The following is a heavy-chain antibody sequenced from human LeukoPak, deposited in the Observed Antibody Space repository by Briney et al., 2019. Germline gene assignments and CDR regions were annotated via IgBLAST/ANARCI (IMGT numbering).Heavy chain of an antibody. V-gene: IGHV4-39*07. CDR3: ARVGTYYYDSSGYYQLRYFDL. D-gene: IGHD3-22*01. Sequence: PSETLSLTCTVSGGSISSSKYYWGWIRQPPGKGLEWIGTIFNSGSTHYNPSLKSRVTISVDTSKNQFSLKLSSVTAADTAVYYCARVGTYYYDSSGYYQLRYFDLWGRGTLVTVSS. CDR1: GGSISSSKYY. CDR2: IFNSGST. J-gene: IGHJ2*01.